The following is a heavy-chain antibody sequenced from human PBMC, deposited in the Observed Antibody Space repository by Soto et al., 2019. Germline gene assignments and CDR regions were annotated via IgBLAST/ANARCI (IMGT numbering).Heavy chain of an antibody. Sequence: SETLSLTCAVYGGSFSGYYWSWIGQPPGKGLEWIGEINHSGSTNYNPSLKSRVTISVDTSKNQFSLKLSSVTAADTAVYYCARSGRIAARLYYYYYGMDVWGQGTTVS. D-gene: IGHD6-6*01. CDR2: INHSGST. J-gene: IGHJ6*02. CDR3: ARSGRIAARLYYYYYGMDV. V-gene: IGHV4-34*01. CDR1: GGSFSGYY.